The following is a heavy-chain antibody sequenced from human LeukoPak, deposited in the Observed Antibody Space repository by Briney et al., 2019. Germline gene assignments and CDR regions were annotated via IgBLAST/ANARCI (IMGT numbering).Heavy chain of an antibody. V-gene: IGHV3-48*03. CDR1: GFTFSTYE. CDR2: ISGSGTTI. Sequence: GGSLRLSCAASGFTFSTYEMNWVRQVPGRGLEWVSYISGSGTTIYYADSVKGRFAISRDNTKNSMYLQMNSLRAEDTAVYYCARELISGVYNRHDTFDIWGQGTMVTVSS. CDR3: ARELISGVYNRHDTFDI. J-gene: IGHJ3*02. D-gene: IGHD2-8*01.